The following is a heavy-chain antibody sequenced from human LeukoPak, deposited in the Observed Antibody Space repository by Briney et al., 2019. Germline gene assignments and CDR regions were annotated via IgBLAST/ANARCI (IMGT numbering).Heavy chain of an antibody. D-gene: IGHD6-13*01. CDR3: AGNAGYSSSWPFDY. J-gene: IGHJ4*02. CDR2: IIPIFGTA. V-gene: IGHV1-69*13. CDR1: GGTFSSYA. Sequence: GASVKVSCKASGGTFSSYAISWVRQAPGRGLEWMGGIIPIFGTANYAQKFQGRVTITADESTSTAYMELSSLRSEDTAVYYCAGNAGYSSSWPFDYWGQGTLVTVSS.